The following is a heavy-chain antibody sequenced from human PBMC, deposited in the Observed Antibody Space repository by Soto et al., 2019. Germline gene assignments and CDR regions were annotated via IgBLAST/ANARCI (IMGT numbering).Heavy chain of an antibody. CDR2: ISYDGSNK. V-gene: IGHV3-30*18. J-gene: IGHJ6*02. D-gene: IGHD3-10*01. CDR3: AKIRSKRSGSYYSYYYYGMDV. Sequence: SGGSLRLSCAASGFTFSSYGMHWVRQAPGKGLEWVAVISYDGSNKYYADSVKGRFTISRDNSKNTLYLQMNSLRAEDTAVYYCAKIRSKRSGSYYSYYYYGMDVWGQGTTVTVSS. CDR1: GFTFSSYG.